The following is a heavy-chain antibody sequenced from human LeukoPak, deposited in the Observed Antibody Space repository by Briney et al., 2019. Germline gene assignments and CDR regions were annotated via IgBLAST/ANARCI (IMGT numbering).Heavy chain of an antibody. CDR2: IYSSGST. D-gene: IGHD6-13*01. V-gene: IGHV4-34*01. J-gene: IGHJ4*02. CDR1: GGSFSGYY. Sequence: SETLSLTCAVYGGSFSGYYWSWIRQPPGKGLEWIGYIYSSGSTNYNPSLKSRVTISIDTSNNQFSLKLSSVTAADTAVYYCARGRIAAAPYFDYWGQGTLVTVSS. CDR3: ARGRIAAAPYFDY.